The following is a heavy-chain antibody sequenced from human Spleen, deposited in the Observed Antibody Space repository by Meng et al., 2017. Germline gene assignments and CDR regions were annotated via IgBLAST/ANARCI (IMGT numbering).Heavy chain of an antibody. CDR2: ISSSGSTI. CDR1: GFTFSDYY. V-gene: IGHV3-11*01. D-gene: IGHD3-10*01. CDR3: ARERPIMLRGVAGIYFDY. Sequence: GESLKISCAASGFTFSDYYMSWIRQAPGKGLEWVSYISSSGSTIYYADSVKGRFTISRDNAKNSLYLHMNSLRAEDTAVYYCARERPIMLRGVAGIYFDYWGQGTLVTVSS. J-gene: IGHJ4*02.